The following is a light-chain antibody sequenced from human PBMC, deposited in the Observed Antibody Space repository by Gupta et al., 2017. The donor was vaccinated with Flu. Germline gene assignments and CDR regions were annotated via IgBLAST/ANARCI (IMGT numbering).Light chain of an antibody. V-gene: IGLV3-1*01. CDR3: QAWDSSTAV. Sequence: PGQTASITCSGDKLGDKYACWYQQKPGQSPVLVIYQDSKRPSGIPERFSGSNSGNTATLTISGTQAMDEADYYCQAWDSSTAVFGGGTKLTVL. CDR2: QDS. J-gene: IGLJ2*01. CDR1: KLGDKY.